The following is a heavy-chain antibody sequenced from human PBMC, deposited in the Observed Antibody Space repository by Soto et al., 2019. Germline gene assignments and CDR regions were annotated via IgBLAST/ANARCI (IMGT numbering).Heavy chain of an antibody. V-gene: IGHV1-69*12. Sequence: QVQLVQSGAEVKKPGSSVKVSCKASGGTFSSYANSWVRQAPGQGLEWMGGIIPIFGTANYAQKFQGRVTITADESTSTAYMELSSLRSEDTAVYYCAKRGVLVPAAMEYYYGMDVWGQGTTVTVSS. D-gene: IGHD2-2*01. CDR1: GGTFSSYA. J-gene: IGHJ6*02. CDR2: IIPIFGTA. CDR3: AKRGVLVPAAMEYYYGMDV.